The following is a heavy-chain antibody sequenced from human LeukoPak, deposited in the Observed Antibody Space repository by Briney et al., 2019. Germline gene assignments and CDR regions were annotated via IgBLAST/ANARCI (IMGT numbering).Heavy chain of an antibody. V-gene: IGHV3-30-3*01. CDR2: ISYDGSDK. CDR1: GFTFSNYA. D-gene: IGHD3-3*01. J-gene: IGHJ4*02. CDR3: ARDRSYYDFWSGYLDY. Sequence: GSLRLSCAASGFTFSNYAIHWVRQAPGKGLEWVAVISYDGSDKYYADSVRGRFTISRDNSKDTLYLQMNSLRAEDTAIYYCARDRSYYDFWSGYLDYWGQGTLVTASS.